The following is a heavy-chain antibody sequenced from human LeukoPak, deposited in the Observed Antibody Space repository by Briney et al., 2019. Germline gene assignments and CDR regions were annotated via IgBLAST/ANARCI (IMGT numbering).Heavy chain of an antibody. D-gene: IGHD3-3*01. CDR2: ISSSSSYI. V-gene: IGHV3-21*01. CDR3: ARDNWSFDY. J-gene: IGHJ4*02. Sequence: PGGSLGLSCAASGFTFSSYSMNWVRQAPGKGLEWVSSISSSSSYIYYADSVKRRFTISRDNAKNSLYLQMNSLRAEDTSVYYCARDNWSFDYWGQGTLVTVSS. CDR1: GFTFSSYS.